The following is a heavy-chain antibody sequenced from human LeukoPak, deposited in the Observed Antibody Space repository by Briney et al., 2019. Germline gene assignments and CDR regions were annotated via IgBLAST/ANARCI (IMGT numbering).Heavy chain of an antibody. D-gene: IGHD4-17*01. Sequence: ASVKVSCKASGYTFTRYYIHWVRQAPGQGLEWMGIINPSGGSTTYAQKFQGRVTMTRDTSTSTVCMELSSLRSEDTAVYYCARAGDYPFDYWGQGTLVTVSS. CDR3: ARAGDYPFDY. CDR2: INPSGGST. J-gene: IGHJ4*02. V-gene: IGHV1-46*01. CDR1: GYTFTRYY.